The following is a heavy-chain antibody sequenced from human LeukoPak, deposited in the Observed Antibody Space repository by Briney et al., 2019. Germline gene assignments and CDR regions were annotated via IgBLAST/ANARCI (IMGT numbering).Heavy chain of an antibody. CDR2: ISTHNGNT. D-gene: IGHD3-22*01. J-gene: IGHJ4*02. V-gene: IGHV1-18*01. CDR3: ARGKDYYDSSGYCDY. Sequence: ASVKVSCKASGYTFTNYGISWVRQAPGQGLEWMGWISTHNGNTNYAQKLQGRVTMTTDTSTSTAYMELRSLRSDDTAVYYCARGKDYYDSSGYCDYWGQGTLVTVSS. CDR1: GYTFTNYG.